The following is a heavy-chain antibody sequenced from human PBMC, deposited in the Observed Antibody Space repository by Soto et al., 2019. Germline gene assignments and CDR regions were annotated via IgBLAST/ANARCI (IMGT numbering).Heavy chain of an antibody. V-gene: IGHV3-13*01. CDR3: ARERADGYDS. CDR2: IGTAGDT. J-gene: IGHJ4*02. D-gene: IGHD5-12*01. Sequence: VGSLRLSCASSVFTFSSYDMHWVRQATGKGLEWVSAIGTAGDTYYPGSVKGRFTISRENAKNSLYLQMNSLRAGDTAVYYCARERADGYDSWGQGTLVNVSS. CDR1: VFTFSSYD.